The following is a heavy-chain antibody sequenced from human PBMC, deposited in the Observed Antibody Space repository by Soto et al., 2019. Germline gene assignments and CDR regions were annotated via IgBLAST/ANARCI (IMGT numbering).Heavy chain of an antibody. V-gene: IGHV5-10-1*01. CDR1: GYSFTSYW. Sequence: PGESLKISCKGSGYSFTSYWISWVHQMPGKGLEWMGRIDPSDSYTNYSPSFQGHVTISADKSISTAYLQWSSLKASDTAMYYCARHKDSHYGMGVWGQGTTVTVSS. CDR3: ARHKDSHYGMGV. CDR2: IDPSDSYT. J-gene: IGHJ6*02. D-gene: IGHD2-15*01.